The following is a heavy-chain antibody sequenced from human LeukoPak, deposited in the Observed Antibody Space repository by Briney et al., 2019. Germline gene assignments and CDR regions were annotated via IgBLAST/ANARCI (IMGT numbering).Heavy chain of an antibody. CDR1: GFTFDDYG. D-gene: IGHD2-21*01. CDR2: INWNGGST. J-gene: IGHJ3*02. Sequence: TGGSQRLSCAASGFTFDDYGMSWVRQAPGKGLEWVSGINWNGGSTGYADSVKGRFTISRDNAKNSLYLQMNSLRAEDTALYYCARDLILRCGGDCFSAFDIWGQGTMVTVSS. CDR3: ARDLILRCGGDCFSAFDI. V-gene: IGHV3-20*04.